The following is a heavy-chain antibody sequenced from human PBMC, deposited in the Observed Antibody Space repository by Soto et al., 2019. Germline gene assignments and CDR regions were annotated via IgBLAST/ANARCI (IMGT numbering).Heavy chain of an antibody. J-gene: IGHJ3*02. CDR2: INPSGGST. D-gene: IGHD4-17*01. CDR1: GYTFTSYY. Sequence: ASVKVSCKASGYTFTSYYMHWVRQAPGQGLEWMGIINPSGGSTSYAQKFQGRVTMTRDTSTSTVYMELNSLRSEDTAVYYCARDPTTMKAFDIWGQGTMVTVSS. CDR3: ARDPTTMKAFDI. V-gene: IGHV1-46*03.